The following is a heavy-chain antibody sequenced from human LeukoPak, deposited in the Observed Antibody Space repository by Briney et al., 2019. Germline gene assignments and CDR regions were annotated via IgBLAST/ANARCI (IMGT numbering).Heavy chain of an antibody. CDR3: ATIHVGNNHFDY. V-gene: IGHV1-2*02. CDR1: GYTFTGYY. CDR2: INPNTGGT. D-gene: IGHD1-14*01. Sequence: VSVKVSCKAPGYTFTGYYMHWVRQAPGQGLEWMGWINPNTGGTNSAQKFLGRVTMTRDTSISTTYMELSTLRSDDTAVYYCATIHVGNNHFDYWGQGTLVTVSS. J-gene: IGHJ4*02.